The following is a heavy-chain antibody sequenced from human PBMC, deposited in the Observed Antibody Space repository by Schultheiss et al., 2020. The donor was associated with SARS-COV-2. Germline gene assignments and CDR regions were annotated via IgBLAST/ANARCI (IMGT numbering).Heavy chain of an antibody. V-gene: IGHV4-4*07. Sequence: SETLSLTCTVSGGSISTYYWSWIRQPAGKGLEWIGRIYTRGSTNYNPSLKSRVTISVDTSKNQFSLKLSSVTAADTAVYYCAREYSSSYYYYYYMDVWGKGTTVTVSS. CDR2: IYTRGST. D-gene: IGHD6-6*01. CDR3: AREYSSSYYYYYYMDV. J-gene: IGHJ6*03. CDR1: GGSISTYY.